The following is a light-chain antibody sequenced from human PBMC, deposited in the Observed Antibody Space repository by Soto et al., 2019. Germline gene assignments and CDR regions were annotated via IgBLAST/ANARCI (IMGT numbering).Light chain of an antibody. CDR1: SSDVGSYNL. CDR2: EGS. Sequence: QSALTQPASVSGSPGQSITISCTGSSSDVGSYNLVSWHQQYPGKAPKLMIYEGSKRPSGVSNRFSGSKSGNTASLTISGLQAEDEADYYCCSYAVRSTLVFGGGTKLTVI. CDR3: CSYAVRSTLV. J-gene: IGLJ3*02. V-gene: IGLV2-23*01.